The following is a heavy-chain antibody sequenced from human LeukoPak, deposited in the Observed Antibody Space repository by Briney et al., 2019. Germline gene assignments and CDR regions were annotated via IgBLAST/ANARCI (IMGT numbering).Heavy chain of an antibody. CDR1: GGSISSGDYF. CDR3: ARATWGSYRYPPHFDY. V-gene: IGHV4-30-4*08. D-gene: IGHD3-16*02. J-gene: IGHJ4*02. Sequence: PSQTLSLTCTVSGGSISSGDYFWSWIRQPPGKGLEWIGYAYYSGNTYYNPSLKSRVTISVDTSKNQFSLKLSSVTAADTAVYYCARATWGSYRYPPHFDYWGQGTLVTVSS. CDR2: AYYSGNT.